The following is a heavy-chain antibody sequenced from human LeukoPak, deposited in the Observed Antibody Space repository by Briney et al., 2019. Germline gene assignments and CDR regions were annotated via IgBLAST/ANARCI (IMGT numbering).Heavy chain of an antibody. J-gene: IGHJ4*02. CDR2: IYTSGST. CDR1: GGSISSYY. D-gene: IGHD4-17*01. CDR3: ARGRDYGDYGTPDDY. Sequence: SETLSLTCTVSGGSISSYYWSWIRQPAGKGLEWSGRIYTSGSTNYNPSLKSRVTMSVDTSKNQFSLKLSSVTAADTAVYYCARGRDYGDYGTPDDYWGQGTLVTVSS. V-gene: IGHV4-4*07.